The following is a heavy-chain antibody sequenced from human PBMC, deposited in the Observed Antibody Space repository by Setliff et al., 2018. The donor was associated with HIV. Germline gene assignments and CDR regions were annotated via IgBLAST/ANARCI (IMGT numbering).Heavy chain of an antibody. CDR3: ARLMPNWDYFDY. V-gene: IGHV4-39*07. J-gene: IGHJ4*02. D-gene: IGHD2-2*01. Sequence: SETLSLTCTVSGGSISSRSYYWGWIRQPPGKGLEWIGEIFHTGSTNYNPSLKSRVTISVDTSKNHFSLNVSSLTAADTALYFCARLMPNWDYFDYWGQGTQVTVS. CDR2: IFHTGST. CDR1: GGSISSRSYY.